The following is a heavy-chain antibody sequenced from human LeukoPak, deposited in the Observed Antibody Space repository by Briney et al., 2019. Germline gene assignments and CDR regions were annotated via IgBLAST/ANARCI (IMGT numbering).Heavy chain of an antibody. V-gene: IGHV4-39*01. J-gene: IGHJ5*02. CDR1: GRSISSSSYY. Sequence: KPSETLSLTCTVSGRSISSSSYYWGWIRQPPGKGREWIGSIYYSGSTYYNPSLKSRVTISVDTSKNQFSPKLSSVTAADTAVYYCARHRMTESFDPWGKGTLVTVSS. CDR2: IYYSGST. CDR3: ARHRMTESFDP.